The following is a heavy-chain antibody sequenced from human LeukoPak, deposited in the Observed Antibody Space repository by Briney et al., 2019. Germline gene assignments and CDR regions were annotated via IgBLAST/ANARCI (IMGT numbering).Heavy chain of an antibody. J-gene: IGHJ5*02. Sequence: GGSLRLSCAASGFTFSSYSMNWVRQAPGKGLEWVSYISSSSSTIYYADSVKGRFTISRDNAKNSLYLQMNSLRAEDTAEYYCARGYYYDSSGLTSYNWFDPWGQGALVTVSS. CDR1: GFTFSSYS. CDR3: ARGYYYDSSGLTSYNWFDP. D-gene: IGHD3-22*01. CDR2: ISSSSSTI. V-gene: IGHV3-48*04.